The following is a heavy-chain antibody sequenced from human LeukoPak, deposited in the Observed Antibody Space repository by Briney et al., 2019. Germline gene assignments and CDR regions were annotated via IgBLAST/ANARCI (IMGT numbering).Heavy chain of an antibody. Sequence: PGGSLRLSCAVSGFSFSAYWMTWVRQAPGKGLEWLASVKEDGSEKYQVDSVKGRFTISRDNAENSLFLQLNSLSAEDTAVYYRGRGYSYLDYWGQGALVTVSS. CDR2: VKEDGSEK. CDR3: GRGYSYLDY. J-gene: IGHJ4*02. CDR1: GFSFSAYW. V-gene: IGHV3-7*05. D-gene: IGHD2-2*02.